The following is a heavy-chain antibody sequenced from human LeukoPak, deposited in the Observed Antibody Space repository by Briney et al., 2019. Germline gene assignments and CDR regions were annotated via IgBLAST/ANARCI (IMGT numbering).Heavy chain of an antibody. Sequence: ESGPALVKPTQTLTLTCTFSGFSLSTSGMCVSWIRQRPGKALEWLTLIDWDDDKYYSTSLKTRLTISKDTSKNQVVLTMTNMDPVDTATYYCARMRYYYGSIDPWGQGTLVTVSS. D-gene: IGHD3-10*01. V-gene: IGHV2-70*01. CDR2: IDWDDDK. J-gene: IGHJ5*02. CDR1: GFSLSTSGMC. CDR3: ARMRYYYGSIDP.